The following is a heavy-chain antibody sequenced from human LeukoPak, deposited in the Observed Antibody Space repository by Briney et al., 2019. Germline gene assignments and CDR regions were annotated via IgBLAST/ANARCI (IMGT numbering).Heavy chain of an antibody. V-gene: IGHV4-4*07. Sequence: PSETLSLTCTVSGGSISSYYWSWIRQPAGKGLEWIGRIYTSGSTNYNPSLKSRVTMSVGTSKNQFSLKLSSVTAADTAVYYCARDFTDSGSSLVYYYYYYMDVWGKGTTVTVSS. D-gene: IGHD1-26*01. CDR1: GGSISSYY. CDR2: IYTSGST. CDR3: ARDFTDSGSSLVYYYYYYMDV. J-gene: IGHJ6*03.